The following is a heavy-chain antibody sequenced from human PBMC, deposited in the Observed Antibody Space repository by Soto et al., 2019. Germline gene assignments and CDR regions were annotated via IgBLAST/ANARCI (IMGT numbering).Heavy chain of an antibody. J-gene: IGHJ6*03. CDR3: ARDSMGSAPAAEIGHWPNSNSVHLYYYYYYMDV. V-gene: IGHV4-59*01. D-gene: IGHD4-4*01. CDR2: IYYSGST. Sequence: SETLSLTCTVSGGSISSYYWSWIRQPPGKGLEWIGYIYYSGSTNYNPSLKSRVTISVDTSKNQFSLKLSSVTTADTAVYYCARDSMGSAPAAEIGHWPNSNSVHLYYYYYYMDVWGKGTTVTVSS. CDR1: GGSISSYY.